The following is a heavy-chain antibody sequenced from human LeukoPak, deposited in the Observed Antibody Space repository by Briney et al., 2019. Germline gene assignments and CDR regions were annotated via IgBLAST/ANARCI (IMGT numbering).Heavy chain of an antibody. D-gene: IGHD4-17*01. CDR2: ISAYNGNT. CDR3: ARVELDDYGDYYWYFDL. V-gene: IGHV1-18*01. CDR1: GYTFTSYG. J-gene: IGHJ2*01. Sequence: ASVKVSCKASGYTFTSYGISWVRQAPGQGLEWMGWISAYNGNTNYAQKLQGRVTMTTDTSTSTAYMELRSLRSDDTAVYYCARVELDDYGDYYWYFDLRGRGTLVTVSS.